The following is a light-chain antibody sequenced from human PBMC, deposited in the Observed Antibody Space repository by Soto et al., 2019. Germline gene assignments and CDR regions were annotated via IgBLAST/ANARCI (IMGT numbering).Light chain of an antibody. V-gene: IGKV3-20*01. J-gene: IGKJ2*01. CDR3: QQYVSSPYT. CDR2: HAS. Sequence: DIVLTQSPDTLSLSPGERATLSCRASQSVDSRYLGWYQQKPGQAPRLLIYHASNRPGGIPDRFSGSGSGTDFTLTISRLEPEDFAGYFCQQYVSSPYTFGQGTKLEIK. CDR1: QSVDSRY.